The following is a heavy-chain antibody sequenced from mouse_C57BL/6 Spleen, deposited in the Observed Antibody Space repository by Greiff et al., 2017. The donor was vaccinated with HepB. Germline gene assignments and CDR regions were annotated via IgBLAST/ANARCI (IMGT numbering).Heavy chain of an antibody. J-gene: IGHJ4*01. V-gene: IGHV1-82*01. Sequence: QVQLQQSGPELVKPGASVKISCKASGYAFSSSWMNWVKQRPGKGLEWIGRIYPGDGDTNYNGKFKGKATLTADKSSSTAYMQLSSLTSEDSAVYFCARSGDYDVNYAMDYWGQGTSVTVSS. CDR3: ARSGDYDVNYAMDY. CDR2: IYPGDGDT. CDR1: GYAFSSSW. D-gene: IGHD2-4*01.